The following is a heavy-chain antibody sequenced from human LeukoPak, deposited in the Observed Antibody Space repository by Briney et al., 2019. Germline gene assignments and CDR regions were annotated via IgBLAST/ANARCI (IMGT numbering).Heavy chain of an antibody. D-gene: IGHD5-18*01. CDR1: GYTFTGYY. CDR3: ARGGYSYGANYYYYYYMDV. CDR2: INTNSGGT. V-gene: IGHV1-2*06. Sequence: GASVKVSCKASGYTFTGYYMHWVRQAPGQGLEWMGRINTNSGGTNYAQKFQGRVTMTRDTSISTAYMELSRLRSDDTAVYYCARGGYSYGANYYYYYYMDVWGKGTTVTGSS. J-gene: IGHJ6*03.